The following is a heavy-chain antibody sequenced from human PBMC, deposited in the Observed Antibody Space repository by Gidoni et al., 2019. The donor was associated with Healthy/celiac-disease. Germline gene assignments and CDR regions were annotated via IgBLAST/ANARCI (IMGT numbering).Heavy chain of an antibody. V-gene: IGHV3-23*01. D-gene: IGHD3-22*01. CDR2: ISGSGGST. CDR3: AKGDHADSSGYITLGSAFDI. CDR1: GFTFSSYA. J-gene: IGHJ3*02. Sequence: EVQLLESGGGLVQPGGSLRLSCAASGFTFSSYAMSWVRQAPGKGLEWVSAISGSGGSTYYADSVKGRFTISRDNSKNTLYLQMNSLRAEDTAVYYCAKGDHADSSGYITLGSAFDIWGQGTMVTVPS.